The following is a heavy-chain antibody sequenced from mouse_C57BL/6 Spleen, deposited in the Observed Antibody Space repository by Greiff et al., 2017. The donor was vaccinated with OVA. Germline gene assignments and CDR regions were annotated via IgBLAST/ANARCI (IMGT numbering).Heavy chain of an antibody. CDR3: ARQGDGNSAWFAY. CDR1: GFTFSDYY. CDR2: ISNGGGST. V-gene: IGHV5-12*01. Sequence: DVKLVESGGGLVQPGGSLKLSCAASGFTFSDYYMYWVRQTPEKRLEWVAYISNGGGSTYYPDTVKGRFTISRDNAKNTLYLQMSRLKSEDTAMYYCARQGDGNSAWFAYWGQGTLVTVSA. D-gene: IGHD2-1*01. J-gene: IGHJ3*01.